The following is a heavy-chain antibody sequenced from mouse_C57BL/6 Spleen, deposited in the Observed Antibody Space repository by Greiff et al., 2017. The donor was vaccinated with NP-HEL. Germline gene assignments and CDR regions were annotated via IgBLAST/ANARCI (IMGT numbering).Heavy chain of an antibody. D-gene: IGHD4-1*01. CDR2: IRNKANGYTT. Sequence: EVQRVESGGGLVQPGGSLSLSCAASGFTFTDYYMSWVRQPPGKALEWLGFIRNKANGYTTEYSASVKGRFTISRDNSQSILYLQMNALRAEDSATYYCASGELGLDYWGQGTTLTVSS. V-gene: IGHV7-3*01. J-gene: IGHJ2*01. CDR3: ASGELGLDY. CDR1: GFTFTDYY.